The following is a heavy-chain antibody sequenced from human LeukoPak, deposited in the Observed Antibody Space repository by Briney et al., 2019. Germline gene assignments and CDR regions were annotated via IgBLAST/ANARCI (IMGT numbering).Heavy chain of an antibody. J-gene: IGHJ6*03. V-gene: IGHV3-48*03. Sequence: QTGGSLRLSCAASGFTFSSYEMNWVRQAPGKGLEWVSYISSSGSTIYYADSVKGRFTISRDNAKDSLFLQMNSLRAEDTAVYYCARGQGFAGYMDVWGKGTTVTVSS. CDR2: ISSSGSTI. D-gene: IGHD3-10*01. CDR3: ARGQGFAGYMDV. CDR1: GFTFSSYE.